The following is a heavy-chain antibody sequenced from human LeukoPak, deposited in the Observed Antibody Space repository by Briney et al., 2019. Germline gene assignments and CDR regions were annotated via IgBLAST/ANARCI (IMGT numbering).Heavy chain of an antibody. Sequence: GGSLRLSCAASGFTFSSYWMHWVRQGPGEGLVWVSRIYSDGSRTTYADSVKGRFTISGDNAKNTLYLQMNRLRAEDTAVYFCARSGRGGAFDIWGQGTMVTVSS. V-gene: IGHV3-74*01. CDR3: ARSGRGGAFDI. J-gene: IGHJ3*02. CDR2: IYSDGSRT. D-gene: IGHD1-26*01. CDR1: GFTFSSYW.